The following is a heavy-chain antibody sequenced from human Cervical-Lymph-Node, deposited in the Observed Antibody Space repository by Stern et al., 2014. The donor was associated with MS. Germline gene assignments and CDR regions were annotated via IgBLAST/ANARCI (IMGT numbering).Heavy chain of an antibody. D-gene: IGHD6-19*01. J-gene: IGHJ3*02. CDR2: LSHNSANT. Sequence: VQLVESGAEVKKPGASVKVSCKASGYTLTTFDVSWVRQAPGQGLEWMGWLSHNSANTGYAQKFQGRVTMTRNTSINTAYMELDSLTSDDTAVYYCARGGYTSGWPTFDIWGQGTMVTVSS. V-gene: IGHV1-8*01. CDR1: GYTLTTFD. CDR3: ARGGYTSGWPTFDI.